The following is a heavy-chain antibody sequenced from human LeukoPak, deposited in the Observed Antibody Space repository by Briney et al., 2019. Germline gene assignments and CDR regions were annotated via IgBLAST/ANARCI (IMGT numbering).Heavy chain of an antibody. CDR2: IYYSGST. V-gene: IGHV4-59*08. CDR1: GGSISSYY. Sequence: PSETLSLTCTVSGGSISSYYWSWIRQPPGKGLEWIGYIYYSGSTNYNPSLKSRVTISVDTSKNQFSLKLSSVTAADTAVYYCARARLWLSNFDYWGQGTLVTVSS. D-gene: IGHD5-18*01. CDR3: ARARLWLSNFDY. J-gene: IGHJ4*02.